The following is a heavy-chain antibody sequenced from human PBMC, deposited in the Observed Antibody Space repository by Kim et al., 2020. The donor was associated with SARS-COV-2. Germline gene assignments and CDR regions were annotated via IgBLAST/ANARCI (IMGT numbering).Heavy chain of an antibody. CDR1: GGSISSNNHY. CDR2: INYRGTTS. J-gene: IGHJ4*01. CDR3: AFSY. V-gene: IGHV4-39*01. Sequence: SEILSLTCTVSGGSISSNNHYWGWIRQSPGKGLEWIGSINYRGTTSYYNPSLTSRVTISLDTSKNQFSLRLRSITAADTAVYYCAFSYWG.